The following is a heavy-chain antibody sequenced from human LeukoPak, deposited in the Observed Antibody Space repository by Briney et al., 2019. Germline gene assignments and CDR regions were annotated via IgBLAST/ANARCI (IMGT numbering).Heavy chain of an antibody. Sequence: GESLKISCKGSGYIFTSYWIGWVRQMPGKGLEWMGIIYPGDSDTRYSPSFQGQVTISADKSISTAYLQWSSLKASDTAMYYCARLPSGSARVGYFQHWGQGTLVIVS. D-gene: IGHD1-26*01. CDR3: ARLPSGSARVGYFQH. J-gene: IGHJ1*01. CDR2: IYPGDSDT. CDR1: GYIFTSYW. V-gene: IGHV5-51*01.